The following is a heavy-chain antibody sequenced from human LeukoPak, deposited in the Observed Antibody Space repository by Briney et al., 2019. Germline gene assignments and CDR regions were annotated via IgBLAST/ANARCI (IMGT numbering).Heavy chain of an antibody. CDR1: GDTFSNFA. J-gene: IGHJ4*02. V-gene: IGHV1-69*06. D-gene: IGHD6-13*01. CDR3: ARGGTSSWPPRPFDY. CDR2: IIPFFGTA. Sequence: SVKVSCKASGDTFSNFAIIWVRQAPGQGLECMGGIIPFFGTANYAQKLQGRVTITADKSTSTAYMELNSLRSEDTAVYYCARGGTSSWPPRPFDYWGQGTLVTVSS.